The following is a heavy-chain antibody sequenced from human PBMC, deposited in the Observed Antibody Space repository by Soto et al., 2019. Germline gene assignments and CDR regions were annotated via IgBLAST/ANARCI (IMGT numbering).Heavy chain of an antibody. Sequence: GGSLRLSCAASGFTFSSFAIHCVRQAPGKGLEWVAVISYDGSNKYYTDSVKGRFTISRDNSKNTLYLQMNSLRAEDTAVYYCARSRTLHEDDGTDVWGQGTTVTVSS. V-gene: IGHV3-30-3*01. D-gene: IGHD2-15*01. CDR2: ISYDGSNK. J-gene: IGHJ6*02. CDR3: ARSRTLHEDDGTDV. CDR1: GFTFSSFA.